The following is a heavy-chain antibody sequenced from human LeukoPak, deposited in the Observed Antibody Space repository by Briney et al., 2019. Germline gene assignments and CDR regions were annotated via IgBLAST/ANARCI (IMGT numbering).Heavy chain of an antibody. CDR3: AKQSAGSSTWYSLHFDY. D-gene: IGHD2-2*01. Sequence: GGSLRLSCAASGFTFSSYWMTWVRQAPGKGLEWVSVISVSGGSTYYADSVKGRFTISRDNSKNTLYLQMDSLRAEDTAVYFCAKQSAGSSTWYSLHFDYWGQGTLVTVSS. J-gene: IGHJ4*02. CDR1: GFTFSSYW. CDR2: ISVSGGST. V-gene: IGHV3-23*01.